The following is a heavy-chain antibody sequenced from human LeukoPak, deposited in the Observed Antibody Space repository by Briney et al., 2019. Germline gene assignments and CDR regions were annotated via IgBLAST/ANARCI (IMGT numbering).Heavy chain of an antibody. CDR2: IRSKAYRGTT. V-gene: IGHV3-49*03. D-gene: IGHD2-2*01. CDR3: TTDIVVVPAAARS. Sequence: PGRSLRLSCTASGFTFGDYAMSWFRQAPGKGLEWVGFIRSKAYRGTTEYAASVKGRFTISRDDSKSIAYLQMNSLKTEDTAVYYCTTDIVVVPAAARSWGQGTLVTVSS. CDR1: GFTFGDYA. J-gene: IGHJ5*02.